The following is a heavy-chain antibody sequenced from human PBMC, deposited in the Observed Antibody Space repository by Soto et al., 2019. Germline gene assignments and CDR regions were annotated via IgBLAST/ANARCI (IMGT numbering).Heavy chain of an antibody. D-gene: IGHD2-2*01. J-gene: IGHJ5*02. CDR2: IYHSGST. CDR3: ARGPQLLHFGNWFDP. V-gene: IGHV4-38-2*01. Sequence: KPXETLSLTCAVSGYSISSGYYWCCIRQPPGKGLEWIGSIYHSGSTYYNPSLKSRVTISVDTSKNQFSLKLSSVTAADTAVYYCARGPQLLHFGNWFDPWGQGTLVTVSS. CDR1: GYSISSGYY.